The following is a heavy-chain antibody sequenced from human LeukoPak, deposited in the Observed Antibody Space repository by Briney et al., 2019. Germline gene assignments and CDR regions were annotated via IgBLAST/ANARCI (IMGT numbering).Heavy chain of an antibody. J-gene: IGHJ4*02. CDR1: GFIVSSNH. V-gene: IGHV3-53*01. Sequence: WGALRLSCAASGFIVSSNHMSWVRQAPGKGLEWVSVIYSGGSTYYADSVKGRFTISRDNSKNTLFLQMNSLRAEDTAVYYCARDSNYYGSGSPFDYWGQGTLVTVSS. CDR2: IYSGGST. D-gene: IGHD3-10*01. CDR3: ARDSNYYGSGSPFDY.